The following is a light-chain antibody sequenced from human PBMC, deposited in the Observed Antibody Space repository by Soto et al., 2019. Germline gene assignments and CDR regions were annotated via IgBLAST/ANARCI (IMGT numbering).Light chain of an antibody. V-gene: IGKV1-5*03. CDR2: KAS. Sequence: DIQMTQSPSTLSASVGDRVTITCRASQSISSWLAWYQQKPGKVPKLLIYKASILQSGVPLRFSGSGSGTEFTLTINSLQPDDFATYYCQQYNSYSPCTFGQGTKLE. J-gene: IGKJ2*02. CDR3: QQYNSYSPCT. CDR1: QSISSW.